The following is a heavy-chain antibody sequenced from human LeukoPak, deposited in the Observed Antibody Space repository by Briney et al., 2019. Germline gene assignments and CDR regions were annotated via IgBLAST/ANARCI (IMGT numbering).Heavy chain of an antibody. CDR2: MNPKSGNT. D-gene: IGHD6-13*01. CDR1: GGTFSSYA. V-gene: IGHV1-8*03. J-gene: IGHJ4*02. Sequence: GSSVKVSCKASGGTFSSYAISWVRQAPGQGLEWMGWMNPKSGNTGHAQKFQDRVTITRDTSISTVYMELSSLRSEDTAVYYCANGIAAREVDYWGQGTLVTVSS. CDR3: ANGIAAREVDY.